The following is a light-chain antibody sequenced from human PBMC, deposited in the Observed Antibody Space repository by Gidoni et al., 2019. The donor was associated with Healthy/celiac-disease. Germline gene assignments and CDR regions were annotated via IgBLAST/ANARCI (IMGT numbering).Light chain of an antibody. J-gene: IGKJ1*01. CDR2: KAS. V-gene: IGKV1-5*03. CDR3: KQYSSYSWT. Sequence: DIQMTQSPPTLSAFVGDRVTITCRASQSISSWLAWYQQKPGKAPKLLISKASTLESGVPSMFSGSGAGTEFALTISSLQPDDFATYYCKQYSSYSWTFXXXTKVEIK. CDR1: QSISSW.